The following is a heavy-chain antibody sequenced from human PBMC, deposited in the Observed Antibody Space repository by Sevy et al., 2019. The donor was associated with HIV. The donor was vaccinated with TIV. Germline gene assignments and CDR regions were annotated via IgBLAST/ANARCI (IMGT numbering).Heavy chain of an antibody. CDR3: AKRRVQSGLSGGGANYGMDV. J-gene: IGHJ6*02. D-gene: IGHD2-8*02. Sequence: VSLRLSCAASGFPFSNFAMSWVRQAPGKGLEWVSTLIGGGSRTYYADSVTGRFIISRDNSRNTLYLQMNSLRAEDTAIYYCAKRRVQSGLSGGGANYGMDVCGRGTTVTVSS. CDR2: LIGGGSRT. V-gene: IGHV3-23*01. CDR1: GFPFSNFA.